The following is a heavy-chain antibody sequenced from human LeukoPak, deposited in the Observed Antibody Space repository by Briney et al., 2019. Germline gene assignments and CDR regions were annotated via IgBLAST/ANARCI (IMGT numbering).Heavy chain of an antibody. CDR1: GFTFSSYA. J-gene: IGHJ6*02. Sequence: PGGSLRLSCAASGFTFSSYAMSWVRQAPGKGLEWVSAISGSGGSTYYADSVEGRFTISRDNAKNTLYLQMNSLRAEDTAVYYCGLSGWHTPLGYYGMDVWGQGTTVTVSS. D-gene: IGHD6-19*01. CDR2: ISGSGGST. CDR3: GLSGWHTPLGYYGMDV. V-gene: IGHV3-23*01.